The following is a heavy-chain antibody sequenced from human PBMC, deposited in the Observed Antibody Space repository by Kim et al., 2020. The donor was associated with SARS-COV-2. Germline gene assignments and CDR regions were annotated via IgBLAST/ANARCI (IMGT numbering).Heavy chain of an antibody. CDR1: GFAFIASS. Sequence: SVKVSCKASGFAFIASSIQWVRQARGQRLEWIGWTVVGSGETKYAQKFQERVTVTSDMSTSVAYMELSGLRSEDTAIYYCAARKNDEFRNGDEPYYDYWGQGTLIPVSS. J-gene: IGHJ4*02. D-gene: IGHD1-1*01. CDR2: TVVGSGET. V-gene: IGHV1-58*02. CDR3: AARKNDEFRNGDEPYYDY.